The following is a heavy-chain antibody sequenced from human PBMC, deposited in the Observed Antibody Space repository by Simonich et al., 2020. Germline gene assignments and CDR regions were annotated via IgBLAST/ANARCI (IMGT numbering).Heavy chain of an antibody. J-gene: IGHJ3*02. CDR1: GGSFSGYY. CDR2: INHSGST. D-gene: IGHD1-1*01. V-gene: IGHV4-34*01. CDR3: ARGKGWKNAFDI. Sequence: QVQLQQWGAGLLKPSETLSLTCAVYGGSFSGYYWRWIRQPPGKGLEGVGEINHSGSTNYNPSLKRRVTISVDTAKNQFSLKLSSGTAADTAVYYCARGKGWKNAFDIWGQGTMVTVSS.